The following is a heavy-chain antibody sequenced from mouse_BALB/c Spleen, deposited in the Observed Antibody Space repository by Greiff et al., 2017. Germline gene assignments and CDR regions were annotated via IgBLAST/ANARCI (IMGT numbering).Heavy chain of an antibody. D-gene: IGHD1-1*01. CDR2: INPSNGRT. CDR1: GYTFTSYW. J-gene: IGHJ2*01. CDR3: ARYGSSYVFDY. Sequence: VQLQQPGAELVKPGASVKLSCKASGYTFTSYWMHWVKQRPGQGLEWIGEINPSNGRTNYNEKFKSKATLTVDKSSSTAYMQLSSLTSEDSAVYYCARYGSSYVFDYWGQGTTLTVSS. V-gene: IGHV1S81*02.